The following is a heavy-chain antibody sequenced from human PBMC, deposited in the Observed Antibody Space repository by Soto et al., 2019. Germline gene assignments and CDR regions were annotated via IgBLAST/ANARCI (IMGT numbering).Heavy chain of an antibody. D-gene: IGHD2-15*01. Sequence: GESLKISCTGFGYTFTTFWISWVRQMPGKGLEWMGRIDPRDSYVTYSPSFEGHVNISVDKSISTAYLQWGSLKASDTAMYYCARIYCNTPTCDSWLDPWGQGTRVTVSS. CDR2: IDPRDSYV. V-gene: IGHV5-10-1*01. CDR3: ARIYCNTPTCDSWLDP. J-gene: IGHJ5*02. CDR1: GYTFTTFW.